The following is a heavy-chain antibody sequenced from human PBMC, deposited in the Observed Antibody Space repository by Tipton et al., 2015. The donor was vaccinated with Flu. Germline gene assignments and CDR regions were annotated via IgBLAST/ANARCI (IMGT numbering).Heavy chain of an antibody. J-gene: IGHJ6*03. CDR2: ISGSGGST. CDR1: GFTFSSYA. D-gene: IGHD6-6*01. CDR3: AYSSSPYYYYYMDV. V-gene: IGHV3-23*01. Sequence: SLRLSCAASGFTFSSYAMSWVRQAPGKGLEWVSAISGSGGSTYYADSVKGRFTISRDNSKNTLYLQMNSLRAEDTAVYYCAYSSSPYYYYYMDVWGKGTTVTVSS.